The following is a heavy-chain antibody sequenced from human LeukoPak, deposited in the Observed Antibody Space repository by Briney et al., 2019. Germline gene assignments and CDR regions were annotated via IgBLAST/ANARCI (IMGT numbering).Heavy chain of an antibody. CDR2: MNPNSGNT. D-gene: IGHD2-21*02. J-gene: IGHJ5*02. CDR1: GYTFTIYD. CDR3: ARSSGDPRNWFDP. V-gene: IGHV1-8*01. Sequence: ASVTVSFTASGYTFTIYDINWVRQATGQGLEWMGWMNPNSGNTGYAQKFQGRVTMTRNTSISTDYMELSSLKSEDTAVYYCARSSGDPRNWFDPWGQGTLVTVSS.